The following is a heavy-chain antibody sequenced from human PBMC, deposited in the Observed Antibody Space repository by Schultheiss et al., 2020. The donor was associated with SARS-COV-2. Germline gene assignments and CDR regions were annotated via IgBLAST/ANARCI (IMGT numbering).Heavy chain of an antibody. CDR2: ISSSSSYI. CDR1: GFTFGDYA. J-gene: IGHJ4*02. Sequence: GGSLRLSCITSGFTFGDYAMSWFRQAPGKGLEWVSSISSSSSYIYYADSVKGRFTISRDNAKNLLYLQMNSLRAEDTAVYYCVRGGPGCLDYWGQGTLVTVSS. CDR3: VRGGPGCLDY. V-gene: IGHV3-21*01.